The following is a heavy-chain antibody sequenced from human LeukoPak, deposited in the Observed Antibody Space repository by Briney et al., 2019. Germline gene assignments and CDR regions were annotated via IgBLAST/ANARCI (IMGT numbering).Heavy chain of an antibody. D-gene: IGHD3-3*01. CDR3: ARGLYDFWSGYYYYYYMDV. V-gene: IGHV4-59*02. Sequence: PSETLSLTCTVSGGSGSSDSWSWIRQPPGQGLEWIGYISYSGSTSYNPSLKSRVTISVDPSKNQFSLKLSSVTAADTAVYYCARGLYDFWSGYYYYYYMDVWGKGTTVTVSS. CDR1: GGSGSSDS. CDR2: ISYSGST. J-gene: IGHJ6*03.